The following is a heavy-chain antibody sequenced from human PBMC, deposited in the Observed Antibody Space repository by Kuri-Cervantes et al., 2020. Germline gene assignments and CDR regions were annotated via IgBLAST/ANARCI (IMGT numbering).Heavy chain of an antibody. V-gene: IGHV4-4*02. CDR1: GGSISSSNW. CDR3: ARVALGGVFFEY. J-gene: IGHJ4*02. Sequence: SETLSLTCAVSGGSISSSNWWSWVRQPPGKGLEWIGYIYYSGSTYYNPSLKSRVTISVDTSKNQFSLQLGSVTAADTAVYYCARVALGGVFFEYWGQGTLVTVSS. D-gene: IGHD2-8*02. CDR2: IYYSGST.